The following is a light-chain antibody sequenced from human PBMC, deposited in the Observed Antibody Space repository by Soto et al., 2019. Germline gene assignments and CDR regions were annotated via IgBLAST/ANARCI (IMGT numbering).Light chain of an antibody. J-gene: IGLJ2*01. V-gene: IGLV2-14*01. CDR2: EVD. CDR3: SSYRRIKMDVV. CDR1: SNDVGGYDY. Sequence: QSALTQPASVSGSPGQSITISCTGTSNDVGGYDYVSWFQQYPGKAPKLIIYEVDYRPSGVSNRFSGSKSGNTASLTISGLQAEDEAHYYCSSYRRIKMDVVFGGGTKVTVL.